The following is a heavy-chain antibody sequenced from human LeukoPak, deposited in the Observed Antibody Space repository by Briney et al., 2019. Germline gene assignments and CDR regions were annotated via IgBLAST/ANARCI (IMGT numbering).Heavy chain of an antibody. J-gene: IGHJ3*02. CDR1: GFTFSSYA. Sequence: GRSLRLSCAASGFTFSSYAMHWVRQAPGKGLEWVAVISYDGSNKYYADSVKGRFTISRDNSKNTLYLQMNSLRAEDTAVYYCARDPLLPSDGAFDIWGQGTMVTVSS. CDR2: ISYDGSNK. CDR3: ARDPLLPSDGAFDI. V-gene: IGHV3-30-3*01. D-gene: IGHD2-15*01.